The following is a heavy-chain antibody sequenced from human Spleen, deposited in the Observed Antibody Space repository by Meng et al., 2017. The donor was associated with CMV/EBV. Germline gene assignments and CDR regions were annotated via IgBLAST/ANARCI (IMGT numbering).Heavy chain of an antibody. CDR2: INPLRGDT. D-gene: IGHD2-21*02. CDR3: ARGGWGRTYGPVDT. V-gene: IGHV1-2*02. J-gene: IGHJ5*02. Sequence: ASVKVSCKASGYTFTGYSLHWVRQAPGQGLEWMGCINPLRGDTNLAQKFQGRLTMTRDTSISAAYMELNSLTSDDTAVYYCARGGWGRTYGPVDTWGQGTLVTVSS. CDR1: GYTFTGYS.